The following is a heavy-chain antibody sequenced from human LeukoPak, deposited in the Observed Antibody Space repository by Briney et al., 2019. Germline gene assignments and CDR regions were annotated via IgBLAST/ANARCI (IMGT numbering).Heavy chain of an antibody. CDR2: ISSSSSYI. D-gene: IGHD3-16*01. CDR3: AREDGDWFDP. V-gene: IGHV3-21*01. CDR1: GFTFSSYS. J-gene: IGHJ5*02. Sequence: GGSLRLSCAASGFTFSSYSLNWVRQAPGKGLEWVSSISSSSSYIYYADSVKGRFTISRDNAKNSLYLQMNSLRAEDTAVYYCAREDGDWFDPWGQGTLVTVSS.